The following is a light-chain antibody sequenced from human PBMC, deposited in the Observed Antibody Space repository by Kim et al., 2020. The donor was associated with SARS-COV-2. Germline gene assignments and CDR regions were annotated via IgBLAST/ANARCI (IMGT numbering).Light chain of an antibody. CDR3: QQSHSTPRT. CDR2: AAS. J-gene: IGKJ1*01. Sequence: DIQMTQSPSSLSASVGDRVTITCRTSQSISSYLNWYQQKPGKAPKFLIYAASNLQSGVPSRFSGSGSGTDFTLTITSLQPEDFATYYCQQSHSTPRTFGQGTKV. V-gene: IGKV1-39*01. CDR1: QSISSY.